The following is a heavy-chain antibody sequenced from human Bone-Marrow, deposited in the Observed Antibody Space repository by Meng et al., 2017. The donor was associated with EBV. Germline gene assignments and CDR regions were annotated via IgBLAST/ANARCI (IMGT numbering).Heavy chain of an antibody. CDR3: ARGSIKSGSYSIDS. J-gene: IGHJ4*02. V-gene: IGHV4-4*03. Sequence: RPQESGPGLGQAPGLLSLSCAVSGGSISTNFWWSWVRQSPGKGLEWIVEIYYSGTTTYNPSLKSRVTISVDKSKNQFSLKLTSVTAADTAVYYCARGSIKSGSYSIDSWGQGILVTVSS. D-gene: IGHD1-26*01. CDR2: IYYSGTT. CDR1: GGSISTNFW.